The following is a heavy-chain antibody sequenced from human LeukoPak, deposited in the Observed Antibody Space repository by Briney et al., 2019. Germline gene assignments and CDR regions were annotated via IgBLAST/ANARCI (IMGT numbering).Heavy chain of an antibody. V-gene: IGHV3-23*01. Sequence: GRTLRLSCAASGLTFTNDAMTCVREAPGQGLEWVTGIRGSGEATYDAGSVKGRFTGSRDNPKNILYLQMNSRRADDMAIYYCAKTQGFFDHWGEGSLVTVSS. CDR1: GLTFTNDA. CDR2: IRGSGEAT. J-gene: IGHJ4*02. CDR3: AKTQGFFDH.